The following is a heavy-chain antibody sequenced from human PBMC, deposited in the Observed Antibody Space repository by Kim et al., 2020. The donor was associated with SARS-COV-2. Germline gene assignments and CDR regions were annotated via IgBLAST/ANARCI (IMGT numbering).Heavy chain of an antibody. J-gene: IGHJ6*02. V-gene: IGHV1-18*01. Sequence: ASVKVSCKASVYTFTSYGISWVRQAPGQGLEWMGWISAYNGNTNYAQKLQGRVTMTTDTSTSTAYMELRSLRSDDTAVYYCARDFGGSSLRFYYYYGMDVWGQGTTVTVSS. CDR2: ISAYNGNT. CDR1: VYTFTSYG. CDR3: ARDFGGSSLRFYYYYGMDV. D-gene: IGHD2-15*01.